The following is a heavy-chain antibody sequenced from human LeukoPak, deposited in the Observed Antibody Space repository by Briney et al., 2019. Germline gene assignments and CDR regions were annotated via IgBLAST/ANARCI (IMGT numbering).Heavy chain of an antibody. Sequence: PSETLSLTCAVSGYSLSSGYYWGWIRQPPGKGLEWIGSIYHSGSTYYNPSLKSRVTISVDTSTNQFSLKLSSVTAADTAVYYCARDGLELTNWFDPWGQGTLVTVSS. CDR1: GYSLSSGYY. D-gene: IGHD5-24*01. V-gene: IGHV4-38-2*02. CDR3: ARDGLELTNWFDP. CDR2: IYHSGST. J-gene: IGHJ5*02.